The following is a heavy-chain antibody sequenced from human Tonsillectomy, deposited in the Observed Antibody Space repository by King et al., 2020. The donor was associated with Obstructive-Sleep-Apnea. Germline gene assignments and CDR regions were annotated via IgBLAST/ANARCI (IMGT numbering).Heavy chain of an antibody. CDR3: ARDEQLIPYWYFDL. V-gene: IGHV4-39*07. CDR2: IYHSGST. J-gene: IGHJ2*01. D-gene: IGHD6-13*01. CDR1: GGSISSSSYY. Sequence: QLQESGPGLVKPSETLSLTCTVSGGSISSSSYYWGWIRQPPGKGLEWIGSIYHSGSTYYNPSLKSRVTISVDTSKNQFSLSLNSVPAADTAVYYCARDEQLIPYWYFDLWGRGTLVTVSS.